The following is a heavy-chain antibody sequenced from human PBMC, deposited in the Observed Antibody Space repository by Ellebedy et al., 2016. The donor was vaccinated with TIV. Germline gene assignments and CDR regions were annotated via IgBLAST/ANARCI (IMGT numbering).Heavy chain of an antibody. V-gene: IGHV4-34*01. J-gene: IGHJ4*02. CDR3: ASSGYCSSTSCTPDY. Sequence: SETLSLXXAVYGGSFSGYYWSWIRQPPGKGLEWIGEINHSGSTNYNPSLKSRVTISVDTSKNQFSLKLSSVTAADTAVYYCASSGYCSSTSCTPDYWGQGTLVTVSS. CDR2: INHSGST. D-gene: IGHD2-2*01. CDR1: GGSFSGYY.